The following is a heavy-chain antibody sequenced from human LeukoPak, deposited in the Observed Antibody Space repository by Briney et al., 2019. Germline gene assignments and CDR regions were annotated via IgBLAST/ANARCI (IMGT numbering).Heavy chain of an antibody. D-gene: IGHD3-3*01. CDR3: AKSVLRFLEWLFSPVDY. Sequence: GGSLRLSCAASGFTFSSYGMHWVRQAPGKGVEWVEVISYDGSNKYYADSVKGRFTISRDNSKNTLYLQMNSLRAEDTAVYYCAKSVLRFLEWLFSPVDYWGQGTLVTVSS. V-gene: IGHV3-30*18. CDR2: ISYDGSNK. J-gene: IGHJ4*02. CDR1: GFTFSSYG.